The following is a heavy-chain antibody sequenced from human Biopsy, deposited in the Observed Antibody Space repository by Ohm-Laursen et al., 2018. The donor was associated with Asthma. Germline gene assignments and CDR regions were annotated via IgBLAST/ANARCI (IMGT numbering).Heavy chain of an antibody. D-gene: IGHD7-27*01. V-gene: IGHV4-39*01. CDR1: GGSMSSSSYS. Sequence: SEALSLTCPVSGGSMSSSSYSWGWIRQPPGKGLEWIGSISYTGNTDIPSLRRRVTLSVDTSKDHFSLRMTSVTAADTAVFYCARHWNWGSFFDYWGQGMLVTVSS. J-gene: IGHJ4*02. CDR2: ISYTGNT. CDR3: ARHWNWGSFFDY.